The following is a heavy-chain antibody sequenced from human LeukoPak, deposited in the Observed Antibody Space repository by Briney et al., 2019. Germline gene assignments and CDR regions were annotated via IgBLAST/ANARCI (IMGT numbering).Heavy chain of an antibody. V-gene: IGHV3-33*01. CDR2: IWYDGSNK. Sequence: QTGRSLRLSCAASGFTFSSYGMHWVRQAPGKGLEWVAVIWYDGSNKYYADSVKGRFTISRDNSKNTLYLQMNSLRAEDTAVYYCARDYSGSAYFDYWGQGTLVTVSS. CDR1: GFTFSSYG. J-gene: IGHJ4*02. D-gene: IGHD3-10*01. CDR3: ARDYSGSAYFDY.